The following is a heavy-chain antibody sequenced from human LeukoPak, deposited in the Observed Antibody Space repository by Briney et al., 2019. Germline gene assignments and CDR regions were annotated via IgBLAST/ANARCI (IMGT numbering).Heavy chain of an antibody. Sequence: VASVKVSCKASGYTFTSYGISWVRQAPGQGLEWMGWISAYNGNTNYAQKLQGRVTMTTDTSTSTAYMELRSLRSDDTAVYYCAREYDYYDSSGWKYFDYWGQGTLVTVSS. CDR1: GYTFTSYG. CDR3: AREYDYYDSSGWKYFDY. CDR2: ISAYNGNT. J-gene: IGHJ4*02. D-gene: IGHD3-22*01. V-gene: IGHV1-18*01.